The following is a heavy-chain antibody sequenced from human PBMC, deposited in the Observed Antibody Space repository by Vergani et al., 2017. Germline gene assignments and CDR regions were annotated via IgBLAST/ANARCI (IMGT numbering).Heavy chain of an antibody. CDR3: ARAGNEGDRVGPVYYYYGMDV. V-gene: IGHV4-34*01. D-gene: IGHD1-26*01. CDR1: GGSFSGYY. J-gene: IGHJ6*02. Sequence: QVQLQQWGAGLLKPSETLSLTCAVYGGSFSGYYWSWIRQSPGKGLEWIGEISHSGSTNYNPSLTSRVTISVDTSKNQFSLKVSSVTAADTAVYYCARAGNEGDRVGPVYYYYGMDVWGQGTTVTVSS. CDR2: ISHSGST.